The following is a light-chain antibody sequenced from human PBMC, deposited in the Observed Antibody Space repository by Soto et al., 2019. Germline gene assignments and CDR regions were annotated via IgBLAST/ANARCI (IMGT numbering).Light chain of an antibody. J-gene: IGKJ1*01. CDR3: QQYGSSPLT. V-gene: IGKV3-20*01. CDR1: QTVSSGY. CDR2: GAS. Sequence: EIVLTQSPGTLSLSPGERATLSCGTSQTVSSGYLAWYQQKGGQAPRLLIYGASSRDTGIPDRFSGSGSGTDVTLTITRLEPEDFEVYYCQQYGSSPLTFGQGTKVDIK.